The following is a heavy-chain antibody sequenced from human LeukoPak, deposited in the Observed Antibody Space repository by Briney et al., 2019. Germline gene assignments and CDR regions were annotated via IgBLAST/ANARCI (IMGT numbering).Heavy chain of an antibody. CDR1: GGSISSTAYD. CDR3: ARLWSTYCSGGSCPHQPNY. V-gene: IGHV4-39*01. J-gene: IGHJ4*02. Sequence: PSPSLSLTRTVAGGSISSTAYDSAWLRQPPGKGLEWIVSIHNSGSTYYNPSLKSRVAISVRTSKNQFSLKLSSVTAADTALYYCARLWSTYCSGGSCPHQPNYWGQGTLVTVSS. D-gene: IGHD2-15*01. CDR2: IHNSGST.